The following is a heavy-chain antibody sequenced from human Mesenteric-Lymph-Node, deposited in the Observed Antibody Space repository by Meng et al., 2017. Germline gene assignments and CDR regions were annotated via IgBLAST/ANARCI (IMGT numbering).Heavy chain of an antibody. J-gene: IGHJ4*02. Sequence: GESLKISCTGSGYSFTSYWIGWVRQMPGKGLEWMGIIHPGDSDVKYSPSFQGQVTFSADRSISTAFLQWSSLKASDTAMYYCAKLRYCSGATCYTPSDYWGQGTLVTVSS. CDR1: GYSFTSYW. CDR3: AKLRYCSGATCYTPSDY. CDR2: IHPGDSDV. V-gene: IGHV5-51*01. D-gene: IGHD2-2*02.